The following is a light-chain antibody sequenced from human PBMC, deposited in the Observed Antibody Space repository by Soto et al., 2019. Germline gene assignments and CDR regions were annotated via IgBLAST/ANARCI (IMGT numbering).Light chain of an antibody. J-gene: IGLJ3*02. CDR3: SSYTRSSTRV. V-gene: IGLV2-14*01. CDR2: EVT. Sequence: QSALTQPASVSGSPGQSITISCTGTRSDIGDYNYVSWFQQYPGKAPKVIIYEVTNRPSGVSNRFSGSKSGNTASLTISGLQPEDEADYYCSSYTRSSTRVFGGGTKLTVL. CDR1: RSDIGDYNY.